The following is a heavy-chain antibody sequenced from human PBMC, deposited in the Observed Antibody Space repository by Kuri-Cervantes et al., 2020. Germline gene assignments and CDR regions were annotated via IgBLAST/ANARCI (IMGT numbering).Heavy chain of an antibody. CDR1: GFTFSSYS. Sequence: SETLSLTCAASGFTFSSYSMNWVRQAPGKGLEWIGEINHSGSTNYNPSLKSRVTISVDTSKNQFSLKVSSVTAADTAVYYCARGRSSRGRAGIVWWHYWGQGTLVTVSS. CDR3: ARGRSSRGRAGIVWWHY. D-gene: IGHD1-26*01. V-gene: IGHV4-34*01. CDR2: INHSGST. J-gene: IGHJ4*02.